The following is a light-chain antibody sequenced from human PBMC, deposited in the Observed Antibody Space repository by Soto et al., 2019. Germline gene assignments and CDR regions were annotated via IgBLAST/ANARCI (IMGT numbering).Light chain of an antibody. CDR3: QQYNNWPQT. J-gene: IGKJ1*01. CDR1: QSLRSS. CDR2: GAS. Sequence: VMTQSPATLSVSPGERPTLSCRASQSLRSSLAWYQQKPGLAPRLLIHGASSRATGIPDRVSGSGSGTEFTLTISSLQSEDWAVYYCQQYNNWPQTFGQGTKVDIK. V-gene: IGKV3D-15*01.